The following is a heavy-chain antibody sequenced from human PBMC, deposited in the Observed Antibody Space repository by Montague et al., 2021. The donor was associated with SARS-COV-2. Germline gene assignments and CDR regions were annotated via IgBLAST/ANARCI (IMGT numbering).Heavy chain of an antibody. CDR1: GGSINSYY. D-gene: IGHD5-24*01. V-gene: IGHV4-59*01. J-gene: IGHJ5*02. CDR2: IYYRGST. Sequence: SETLSLTCTVSGGSINSYYWSWIRQPPGKGLEWIAYIYYRGSTNYNPSLETRVTISVDPSKNQFSLKLSSVTAADTAVYYCAREDRWNGFDPWGQGTLVIVSS. CDR3: AREDRWNGFDP.